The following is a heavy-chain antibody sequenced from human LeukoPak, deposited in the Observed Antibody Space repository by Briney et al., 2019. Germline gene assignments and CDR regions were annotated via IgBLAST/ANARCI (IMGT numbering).Heavy chain of an antibody. V-gene: IGHV4-39*01. CDR3: ARPLSGSSSWHGDAFDI. J-gene: IGHJ3*02. CDR1: GGSISSSTYY. D-gene: IGHD6-13*01. CDR2: IYYSGST. Sequence: SETLSLTCTVSGGSISSSTYYWGWIRQPPGKGLEWIGTIYYSGSTYYNASLKSRVTISADTSKNQFSLKLSSVTAADTAVYYCARPLSGSSSWHGDAFDIWGPGTMVTVSS.